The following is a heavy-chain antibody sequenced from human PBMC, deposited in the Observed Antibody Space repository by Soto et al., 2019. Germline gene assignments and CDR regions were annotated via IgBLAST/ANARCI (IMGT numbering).Heavy chain of an antibody. CDR1: GFTFSDYY. V-gene: IGHV3-11*05. J-gene: IGHJ6*02. CDR3: ARYGRYSYGPPDYYYYGMDV. D-gene: IGHD5-18*01. Sequence: QVQLVESGGGLVKPGGSLRLSCAASGFTFSDYYMSWIRQAPGKGLEWVSYISSSSSYTNYADSVKGRFTISRDNAKNSLYLQMNSLRAEDTAVYYCARYGRYSYGPPDYYYYGMDVWGQGTTVTVSS. CDR2: ISSSSSYT.